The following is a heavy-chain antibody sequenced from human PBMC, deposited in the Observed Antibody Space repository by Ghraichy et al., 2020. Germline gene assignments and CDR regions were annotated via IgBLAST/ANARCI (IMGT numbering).Heavy chain of an antibody. CDR3: ARGGYTGYTSVDY. Sequence: GGSLRLSCAASGFTFSRYWMHWVRQAPGKGLVGVSHIDREESTTNYAESLKGRFTISRDNAKNTRFLQMNSLRAEDTAVYYCARGGYTGYTSVDYWGQGTLVTVSS. CDR1: GFTFSRYW. J-gene: IGHJ4*02. CDR2: IDREESTT. D-gene: IGHD5-12*01. V-gene: IGHV3-74*01.